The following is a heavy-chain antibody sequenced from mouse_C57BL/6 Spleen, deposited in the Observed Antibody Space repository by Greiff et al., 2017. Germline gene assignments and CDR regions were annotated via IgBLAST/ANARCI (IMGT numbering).Heavy chain of an antibody. CDR3: VREGYDNYFDY. J-gene: IGHJ2*01. CDR2: IYPGDGDT. Sequence: VQLQQSGPELVKPGASVKISCKASGYAFSSSWMNWVKQRPGKGLEWIGRIYPGDGDTNYNGKFKGKATLTADKSSSTAYMQLSSLTSEDSAVYFCVREGYDNYFDYWGQGTTLTVSS. CDR1: GYAFSSSW. V-gene: IGHV1-82*01. D-gene: IGHD2-2*01.